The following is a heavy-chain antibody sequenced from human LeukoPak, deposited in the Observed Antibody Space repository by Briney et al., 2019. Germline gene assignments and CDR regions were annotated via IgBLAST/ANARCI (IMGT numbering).Heavy chain of an antibody. CDR3: ARSYRTYYYYYMDV. D-gene: IGHD1-26*01. CDR1: GGTFSSNA. CDR2: IIPIFGTA. J-gene: IGHJ6*03. Sequence: SVTVSCKDSGGTFSSNAIRWVRQAPGQGLAWMGGIIPIFGTANYAQKFQGRVTITADESTSTAYMELSSLISEDTAVYYCARSYRTYYYYYMDVWGKGTTVTISS. V-gene: IGHV1-69*13.